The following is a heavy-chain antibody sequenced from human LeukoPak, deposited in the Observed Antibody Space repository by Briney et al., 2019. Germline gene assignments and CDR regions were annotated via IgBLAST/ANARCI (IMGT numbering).Heavy chain of an antibody. Sequence: GGSLRLSCAASGFTFDDYGMSWVRQAPGKGLEWVSAISGSGGSTYYADSVKGRFTISRDNSKNTLYLLMNSLRAEDTAVYYCAKASSGWSPPDYWGQGTLGTVSS. V-gene: IGHV3-23*01. CDR3: AKASSGWSPPDY. J-gene: IGHJ4*02. CDR1: GFTFDDYG. D-gene: IGHD6-19*01. CDR2: ISGSGGST.